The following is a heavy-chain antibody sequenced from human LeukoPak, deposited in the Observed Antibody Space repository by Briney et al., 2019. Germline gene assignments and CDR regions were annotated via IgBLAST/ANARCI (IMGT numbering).Heavy chain of an antibody. Sequence: PGGTLRLSCAVSGFTFSSYGMSWVRQAPGKGLEWVSGISDSGGNTYYADSVKGRFTISRDNAKNSLYLQIDSLRAEDTAVYYCARDPYSGSYVDYYYYYYMDVWGKGTTVTMSS. V-gene: IGHV3-21*01. D-gene: IGHD6-13*01. CDR3: ARDPYSGSYVDYYYYYYMDV. J-gene: IGHJ6*03. CDR1: GFTFSSYG. CDR2: ISDSGGNT.